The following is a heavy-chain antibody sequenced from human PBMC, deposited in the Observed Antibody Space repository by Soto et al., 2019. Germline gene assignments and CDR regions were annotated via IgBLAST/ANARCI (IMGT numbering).Heavy chain of an antibody. D-gene: IGHD6-19*01. CDR1: GFSFSSYA. J-gene: IGHJ5*02. Sequence: QVRLVESGGGVVQPGRSLRLSCTASGFSFSSYAMYWFRQPPGKGLEWVAVISKDGMNKNYADSVKRRATVSRDNANYSLDLQLNSLRGEDTAMYYCARDMYSSDYFVKWFEPWGQGTLVTVSS. CDR2: ISKDGMNK. CDR3: ARDMYSSDYFVKWFEP. V-gene: IGHV3-30*04.